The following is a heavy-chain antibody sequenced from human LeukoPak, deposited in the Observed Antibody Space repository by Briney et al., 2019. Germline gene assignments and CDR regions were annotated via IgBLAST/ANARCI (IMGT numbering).Heavy chain of an antibody. D-gene: IGHD3-10*01. Sequence: SVKVSCKASGGTFSSYAISWVRQAPGQGLEWMGGIIPIFGTANYAQKFQGRVTITADKSTSTAYMELSSLRSEDTAVYYCAIGSGSYSPDYYYYMDVWGKGTTVTVSS. CDR2: IIPIFGTA. V-gene: IGHV1-69*06. J-gene: IGHJ6*03. CDR3: AIGSGSYSPDYYYYMDV. CDR1: GGTFSSYA.